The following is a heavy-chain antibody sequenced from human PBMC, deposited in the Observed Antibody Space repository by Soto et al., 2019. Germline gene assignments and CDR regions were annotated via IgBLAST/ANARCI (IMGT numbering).Heavy chain of an antibody. Sequence: EVQLLQSGGDLVQPGGSLRLSCAASGFTFSAYAMSWVRQAPGKGLEWVSAISGSGDRTYYADSVKGRFTISRESSDNTEYLQMNSLSGEDTAIYYCAKDRMYCYGSGSLWYLDYWCQGTLVIVSS. CDR1: GFTFSAYA. J-gene: IGHJ4*02. CDR3: AKDRMYCYGSGSLWYLDY. CDR2: ISGSGDRT. V-gene: IGHV3-23*01. D-gene: IGHD3-10*01.